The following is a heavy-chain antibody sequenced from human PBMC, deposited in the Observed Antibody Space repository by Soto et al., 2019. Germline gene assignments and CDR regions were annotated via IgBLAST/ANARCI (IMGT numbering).Heavy chain of an antibody. J-gene: IGHJ3*02. D-gene: IGHD3-22*01. CDR1: GGSISSYY. CDR3: ASLLYYYDSSGYSSRKRVGDAFDI. V-gene: IGHV4-59*01. CDR2: IYYSGST. Sequence: SETLSLTCTVSGGSISSYYWSWIRQPPGKRLEWIGYIYYSGSTNYNPSLKGRVTISVDTSKNQFSLKLSSVTAADTAVYYCASLLYYYDSSGYSSRKRVGDAFDIWGQGTMVTVSS.